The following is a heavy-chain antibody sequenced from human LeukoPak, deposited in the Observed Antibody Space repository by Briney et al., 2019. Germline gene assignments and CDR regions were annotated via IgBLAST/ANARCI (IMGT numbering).Heavy chain of an antibody. D-gene: IGHD2-2*01. V-gene: IGHV3-30*02. Sequence: PGGSLRLSCAASGFTFNNYGMHWVRQAPGKGLEWVAFIRYDGSNKYYADSVKGRFTISRDNSKNTLYLQMNSLRAEDTAVYYCAPDRGGVVDPWGQGTLVTVSS. J-gene: IGHJ5*02. CDR3: APDRGGVVDP. CDR2: IRYDGSNK. CDR1: GFTFNNYG.